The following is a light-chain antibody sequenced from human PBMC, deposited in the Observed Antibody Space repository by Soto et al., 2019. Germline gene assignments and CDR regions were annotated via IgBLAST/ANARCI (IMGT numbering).Light chain of an antibody. V-gene: IGKV3-15*01. CDR1: QSVSSN. CDR2: GAS. J-gene: IGKJ1*01. CDR3: QQYNNWPPWT. Sequence: EIVMTQSPATLSVSPGERATLSCRASQSVSSNLAWYQHKPGQAPRLLIYGASTRATGIPARFSGSGSGTEFTLTSISLQSEDFAVYYCQQYNNWPPWTFGQGTKVEIK.